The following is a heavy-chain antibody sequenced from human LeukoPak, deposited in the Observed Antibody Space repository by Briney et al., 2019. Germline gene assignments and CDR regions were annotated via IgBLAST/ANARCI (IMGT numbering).Heavy chain of an antibody. V-gene: IGHV3-30*02. J-gene: IGHJ6*03. CDR1: GFTVSSNY. D-gene: IGHD5-12*01. CDR2: IRYDGSNK. Sequence: GGSLRLSCAASGFTVSSNYMSWVRQAPGKGLEWVAFIRYDGSNKYYADSVQGRFTISRDNSKNTLYLQMNSLRAEDTALYYCAKDTVKVTTIRRVPHYMDVWGKGTTVTISS. CDR3: AKDTVKVTTIRRVPHYMDV.